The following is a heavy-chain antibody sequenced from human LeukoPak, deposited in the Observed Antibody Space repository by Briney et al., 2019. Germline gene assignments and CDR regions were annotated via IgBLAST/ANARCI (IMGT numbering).Heavy chain of an antibody. CDR1: GFTFSNAW. J-gene: IGHJ3*02. CDR2: IKSKTDGGTT. V-gene: IGHV3-15*01. CDR3: TTGESDGSGSYYFGAFDI. Sequence: GGSLRLSCAASGFTFSNAWMSWVRQAPGKGLEWVGRIKSKTDGGTTDYAAPVKGRFTISRDDSKNTLYLQMNSLKTEDTAVYYCTTGESDGSGSYYFGAFDIWGQGTMVTVSS. D-gene: IGHD3-10*01.